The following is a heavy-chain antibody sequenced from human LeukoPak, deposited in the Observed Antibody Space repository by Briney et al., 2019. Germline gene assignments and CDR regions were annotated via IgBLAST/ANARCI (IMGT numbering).Heavy chain of an antibody. CDR1: GFTFSSYD. J-gene: IGHJ6*03. V-gene: IGHV3-23*01. CDR3: ARGGEYSSGWPYYYYYYMDV. Sequence: GGTLRLSCAASGFTFSSYDVSWVRQVPGKGLEWVSAIGASEGSTYYADSVKGRFTISRDNSKNTLYLQMNSLRADDTAVYYCARGGEYSSGWPYYYYYYMDVWGKGTTVTVSS. D-gene: IGHD6-19*01. CDR2: IGASEGST.